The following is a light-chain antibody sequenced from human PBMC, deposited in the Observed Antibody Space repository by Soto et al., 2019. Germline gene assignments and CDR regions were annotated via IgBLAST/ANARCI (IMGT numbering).Light chain of an antibody. Sequence: DIVMTQSPLSLPVTPGEPASISCRSSQSLLHSNGYNYLDWYLQKPGQSPQLLIYLGSNRASGVPDRFSGSGSGTDFTLKTSRVEAADVGVYYCMQALQTPFTFGPGTKVDIK. V-gene: IGKV2-28*01. J-gene: IGKJ3*01. CDR3: MQALQTPFT. CDR1: QSLLHSNGYNY. CDR2: LGS.